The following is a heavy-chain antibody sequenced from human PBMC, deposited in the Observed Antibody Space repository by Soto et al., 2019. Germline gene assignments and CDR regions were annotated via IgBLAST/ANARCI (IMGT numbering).Heavy chain of an antibody. CDR3: AKEDSRSWAVVSWYFDL. J-gene: IGHJ2*01. CDR1: GFTFRSYA. V-gene: IGHV3-23*01. Sequence: PGGSLRLSCAAFGFTFRSYAMNWVRQAPGKGLEWVSSITGGADSTYYADSVKGRFTISRDNSKNTLYLQMNSLRAEDTAVYYCAKEDSRSWAVVSWYFDLWGRGTLVTVSS. CDR2: ITGGADST. D-gene: IGHD6-13*01.